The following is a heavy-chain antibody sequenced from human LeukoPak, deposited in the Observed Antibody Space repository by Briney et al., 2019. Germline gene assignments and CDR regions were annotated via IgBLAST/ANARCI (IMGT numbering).Heavy chain of an antibody. V-gene: IGHV1-2*02. Sequence: ASVKVSCKATGYTFTDYYVHWVRQAPGQGLEWMGWINPISGVTDSAQKFQGRVTMTRDTSITTAYMELSRLTSDDTAFYYCARDTGIAVLSDYWGQGTLVTVSS. J-gene: IGHJ4*02. CDR1: GYTFTDYY. CDR2: INPISGVT. D-gene: IGHD6-19*01. CDR3: ARDTGIAVLSDY.